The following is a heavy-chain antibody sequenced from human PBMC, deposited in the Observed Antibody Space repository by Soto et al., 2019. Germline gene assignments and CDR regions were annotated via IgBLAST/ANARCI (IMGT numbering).Heavy chain of an antibody. V-gene: IGHV4-34*01. D-gene: IGHD5-12*01. Sequence: PSETLSLTCAVYGGSFSGYYWSWIRQPPGKGLEWIGEINHSGSTNYNPSLKSRVTISVDTSKNQFSLKLSSVTAADTVVYYCARRRWLPVDYWGQGTLVTVSS. CDR3: ARRRWLPVDY. CDR1: GGSFSGYY. CDR2: INHSGST. J-gene: IGHJ4*02.